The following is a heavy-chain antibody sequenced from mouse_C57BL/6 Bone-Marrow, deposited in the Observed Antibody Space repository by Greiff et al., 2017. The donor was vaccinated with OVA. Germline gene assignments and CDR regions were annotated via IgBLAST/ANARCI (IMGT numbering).Heavy chain of an antibody. Sequence: QVQLQQSGPGLVQPSQSLSITCTVSGFSLTSYGVHWVRQSPGKGLEWLGVIWRGGSTDYHAAFTSRLRITKDNSKCQVFCKMNSLQADDTAIYYLAKIPDGPFAYWGQGTLVTVSA. D-gene: IGHD2-3*01. V-gene: IGHV2-5*01. CDR3: AKIPDGPFAY. J-gene: IGHJ3*01. CDR1: GFSLTSYG. CDR2: IWRGGST.